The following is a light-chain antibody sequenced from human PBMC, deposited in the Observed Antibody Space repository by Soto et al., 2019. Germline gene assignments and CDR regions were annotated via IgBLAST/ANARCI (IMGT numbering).Light chain of an antibody. J-gene: IGKJ1*01. CDR3: QHYGTTPWT. V-gene: IGKV3-20*01. CDR2: GAS. CDR1: QSVCSGC. Sequence: ETVLTQSPATPSLSPGERVTLSCRASQSVCSGCLAWYQQKPGQSPRLLMYGASSRATGIPDRFSGSGSGTDFTLTISRLEPEDFAVYYCQHYGTTPWTFGPGTKVGIK.